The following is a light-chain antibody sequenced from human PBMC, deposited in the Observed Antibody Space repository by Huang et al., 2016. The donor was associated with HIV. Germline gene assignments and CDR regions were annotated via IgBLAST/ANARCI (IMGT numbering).Light chain of an antibody. Sequence: EIVMTQSPATLSVSPGERVTLSCRASQRASTNLAWYQQRPGQAPRLLISDASTRASGIPARFSGSGSGTEFTLTISSLQSEDFAVYYCQQYHKWPPWTFGQGTKVEIK. V-gene: IGKV3-15*01. J-gene: IGKJ1*01. CDR2: DAS. CDR1: QRASTN. CDR3: QQYHKWPPWT.